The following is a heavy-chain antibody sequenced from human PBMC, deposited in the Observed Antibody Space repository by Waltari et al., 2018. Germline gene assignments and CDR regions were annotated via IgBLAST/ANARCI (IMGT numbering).Heavy chain of an antibody. D-gene: IGHD6-13*01. CDR3: ARGSAAADRSWFDP. Sequence: QVQLQQWGAGLLKPSETLSLTCAVYGGSFSGSYWSWIRQPPGKGLEWIGEINHSGSTNYNPSLKSRVTISVDTSKNQFSLKLSSVTAADTAVYYCARGSAAADRSWFDPWGQGTLVTVSS. CDR2: INHSGST. V-gene: IGHV4-34*01. CDR1: GGSFSGSY. J-gene: IGHJ5*02.